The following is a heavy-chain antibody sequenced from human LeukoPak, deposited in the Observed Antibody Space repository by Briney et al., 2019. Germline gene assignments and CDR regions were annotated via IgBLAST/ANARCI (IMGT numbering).Heavy chain of an antibody. CDR2: ISSNGGST. D-gene: IGHD3-10*01. V-gene: IGHV3-64*01. Sequence: PGGSLRLSCAASGFTFSSYAMHWVRQAPGKGLEYVSAISSNGGSTYYANSVKGRLTISRDNSKNTLYLQMGSLRAEDMAVYYCAREGLVHTDRGAFDIWDQGTMVTVSS. CDR1: GFTFSSYA. CDR3: AREGLVHTDRGAFDI. J-gene: IGHJ3*02.